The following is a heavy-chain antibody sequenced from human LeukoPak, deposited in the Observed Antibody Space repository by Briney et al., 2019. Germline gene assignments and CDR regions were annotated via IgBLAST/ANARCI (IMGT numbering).Heavy chain of an antibody. CDR2: ISGSGGST. CDR1: GFTFSSYA. J-gene: IGHJ4*02. D-gene: IGHD3-9*01. CDR3: AKDGLIRYFDWLPPYYFDY. V-gene: IGHV3-23*01. Sequence: GGSLRLSCAASGFTFSSYAMSWVRQAPGKGLEWVSAISGSGGSTYYADSVKGRFTISRDNSKNTLYLQMNSLRAEDTAVYYRAKDGLIRYFDWLPPYYFDYWGQGTLVTVSS.